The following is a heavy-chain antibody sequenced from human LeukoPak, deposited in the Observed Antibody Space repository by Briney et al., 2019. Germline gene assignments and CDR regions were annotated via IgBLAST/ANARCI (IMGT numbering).Heavy chain of an antibody. J-gene: IGHJ3*02. CDR1: GFIFSDYY. D-gene: IGHD2-2*01. CDR3: AREGIVVVAAAVGALDAFDI. Sequence: GGSLRLSCAASGFIFSDYYMSWIRQAPGKGLEWVSCISSSSTNRDYAESVKGRFTISRDNAKNSLYLQMNSLRAEDTAVYYCAREGIVVVAAAVGALDAFDIWGQGTMVTVSS. V-gene: IGHV3-11*06. CDR2: ISSSSTNR.